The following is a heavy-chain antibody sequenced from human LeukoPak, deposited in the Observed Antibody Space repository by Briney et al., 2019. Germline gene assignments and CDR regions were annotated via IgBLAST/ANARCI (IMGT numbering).Heavy chain of an antibody. CDR1: GFTFSSYS. V-gene: IGHV3-21*01. CDR2: ISSSSSYI. CDR3: ATATDPLGYCSSTSCPDFDY. J-gene: IGHJ4*02. D-gene: IGHD2-2*01. Sequence: GGSLRLSCAASGFTFSSYSMNWVRQAPGKGLEWVSSISSSSSYIYYADSVKGRFTISRDNAKNSLYLQMNSLRAGDTAVYYCATATDPLGYCSSTSCPDFDYWGQGTLVTVSS.